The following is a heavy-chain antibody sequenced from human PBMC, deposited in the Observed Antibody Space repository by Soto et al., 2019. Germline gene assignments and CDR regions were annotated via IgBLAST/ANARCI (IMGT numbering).Heavy chain of an antibody. CDR3: ARAFIGGYCSGGSCYSYVY. D-gene: IGHD2-15*01. CDR1: GYTFTSYG. V-gene: IGHV1-18*01. CDR2: ISAYNGNT. J-gene: IGHJ4*02. Sequence: ASVKVSCKASGYTFTSYGISWVRQAPGQGLEWMGWISAYNGNTNYAQKLQGRVTMTTDTSTSTAYMELRSLRSDDTAVYYCARAFIGGYCSGGSCYSYVYWGQGTLVTVS.